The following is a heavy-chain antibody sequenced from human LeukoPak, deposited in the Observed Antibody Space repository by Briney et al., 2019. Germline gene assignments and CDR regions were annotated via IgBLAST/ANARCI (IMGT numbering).Heavy chain of an antibody. D-gene: IGHD4-11*01. V-gene: IGHV3-30*02. CDR2: IRYDGSNK. CDR1: GFTFSSYG. J-gene: IGHJ4*02. CDR3: AKPTDYSNYWYYFDY. Sequence: GGSLRLSCAASGFTFSSYGMHWVRQAPGKGLEWVAFIRYDGSNKYYADSVKGRFTISRDNSKNTLYLQMNSLRAEDTAVYYCAKPTDYSNYWYYFDYWGQGTLVTVSS.